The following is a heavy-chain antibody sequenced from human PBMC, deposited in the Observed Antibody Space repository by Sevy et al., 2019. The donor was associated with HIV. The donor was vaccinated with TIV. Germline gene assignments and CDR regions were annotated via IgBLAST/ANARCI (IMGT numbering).Heavy chain of an antibody. CDR1: GGSFSGYY. Sequence: HSETLSLTCAVYGGSFSGYYWSWIRQPPGKGLEWIGEINHSGSTNYNPSLKSRVTISVDTSKNQFSLKLSSVTAADTAVYYCARGQVGDIYYGSGIYYYGMDVWGQGTTVTVSS. J-gene: IGHJ6*02. V-gene: IGHV4-34*01. CDR3: ARGQVGDIYYGSGIYYYGMDV. CDR2: INHSGST. D-gene: IGHD3-10*01.